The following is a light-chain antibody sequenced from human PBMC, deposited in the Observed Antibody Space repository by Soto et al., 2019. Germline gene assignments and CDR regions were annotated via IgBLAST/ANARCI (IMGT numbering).Light chain of an antibody. CDR3: QSYDGSPHWV. V-gene: IGLV1-40*01. CDR2: SNS. CDR1: SSNIGAGYD. J-gene: IGLJ3*02. Sequence: QSVLTQPPSVSGAPGQRVTISCTGSSSNIGAGYDVHWYQHLPGRAPKLLIYSNSNRPSGVPDRFSGSKSGASASLAITGLQAEDEADYYCQSYDGSPHWVFGGGTKVTVL.